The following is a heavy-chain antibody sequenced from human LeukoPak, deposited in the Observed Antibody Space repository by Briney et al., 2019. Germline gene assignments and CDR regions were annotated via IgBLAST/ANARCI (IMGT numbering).Heavy chain of an antibody. Sequence: PSETLSLTCSVSGVSINSRYYDWWGWIRQPPGKGLEWIGEITHSGSTNYNQSLKSRITISVDTSKNQFSLNLTSMTAADTGVYYCAREKFRSSRLNWFDPWGQGTLVSVSS. CDR1: GVSINSRYY. CDR3: AREKFRSSRLNWFDP. D-gene: IGHD2-2*01. CDR2: ITHSGST. V-gene: IGHV4-34*01. J-gene: IGHJ5*02.